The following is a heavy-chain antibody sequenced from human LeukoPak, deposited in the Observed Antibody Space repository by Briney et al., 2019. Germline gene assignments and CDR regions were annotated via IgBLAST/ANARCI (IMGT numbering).Heavy chain of an antibody. CDR2: IYHSGST. CDR3: ARSPRGGMATINNAFDI. Sequence: NPSQTLSLTCAVSGGSISSGGYSWSWIRQPPGKGLEWIGYIYHSGSTYYNPSLKSRVTISVDRSKNQFSLKLSSVTAADTAVYYCARSPRGGMATINNAFDIWGQGTMVTVSS. J-gene: IGHJ3*02. CDR1: GGSISSGGYS. V-gene: IGHV4-30-2*01. D-gene: IGHD5-24*01.